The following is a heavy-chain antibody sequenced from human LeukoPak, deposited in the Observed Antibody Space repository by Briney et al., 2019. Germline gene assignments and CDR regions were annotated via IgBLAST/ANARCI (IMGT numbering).Heavy chain of an antibody. V-gene: IGHV1-2*02. J-gene: IGHJ6*03. D-gene: IGHD5-18*01. Sequence: AASVKVSCKASGYTFTGYYMHWVRQAPGQGLEWMGWINPKSRATNYAQNFQGRVTLTRDTSISTAYMELSSLRSDDTAVYYCARGVDTAVIPYYYYYMDVWGIGTTVTVSS. CDR3: ARGVDTAVIPYYYYYMDV. CDR2: INPKSRAT. CDR1: GYTFTGYY.